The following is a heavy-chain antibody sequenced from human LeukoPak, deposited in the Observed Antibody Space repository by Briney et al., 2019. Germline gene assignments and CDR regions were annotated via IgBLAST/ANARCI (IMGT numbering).Heavy chain of an antibody. CDR1: GGSISSYY. D-gene: IGHD6-13*01. V-gene: IGHV4-4*07. CDR2: IYTSGST. CDR3: ARLIARIAAAGKNWFDP. J-gene: IGHJ5*02. Sequence: PSETLSLTCTVSGGSISSYYWSWIRQPAGKGLEWIGRIYTSGSTNYNPSLKSRVTMSVDTSKNQFSLKLSSVTAADTAVYYCARLIARIAAAGKNWFDPWGQGTLVTVSS.